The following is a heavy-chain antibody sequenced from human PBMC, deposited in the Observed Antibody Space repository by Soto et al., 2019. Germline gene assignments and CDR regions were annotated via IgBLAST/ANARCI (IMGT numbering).Heavy chain of an antibody. J-gene: IGHJ4*02. D-gene: IGHD2-2*01. CDR2: IYYSGST. CDR1: GGSISSGDYY. CDR3: ARVSGNRRRKLVVVPAATQSARYFDH. V-gene: IGHV4-30-4*01. Sequence: PSETLALTCTVSGGSISSGDYYWSWIRQPPGKGLEWIGYIYYSGSTYYNPSLKSRVTISVDTSKNQFSLKLSSVTAADTAVYYCARVSGNRRRKLVVVPAATQSARYFDHLCQGTLVT.